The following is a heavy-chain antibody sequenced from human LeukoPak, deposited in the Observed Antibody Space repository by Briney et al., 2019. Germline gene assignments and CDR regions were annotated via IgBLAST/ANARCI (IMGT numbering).Heavy chain of an antibody. V-gene: IGHV4-39*07. CDR2: IYYSGST. CDR3: ARDGRITIFGVVGNWFDP. Sequence: SETLSLTCTVSGGSISSSSYYWGWIRQPPGKGLEWIGSIYYSGSTYYNPSLKSRVTISVDMSKNQFSLKLSSVTAADTAVYYCARDGRITIFGVVGNWFDPWGQGTLVTVSS. D-gene: IGHD3-3*01. J-gene: IGHJ5*02. CDR1: GGSISSSSYY.